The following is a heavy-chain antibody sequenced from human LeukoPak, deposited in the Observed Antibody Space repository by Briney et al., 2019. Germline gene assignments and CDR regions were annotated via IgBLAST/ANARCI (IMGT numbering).Heavy chain of an antibody. Sequence: PGGSLRLSCAASGFTFSSYWMSWVRQAPGKGLEWVANIKQDGSEKYYVDSVKGRFTISRDNAKNSLHLQMNSLRAEDTAVYYCAREYYYDSRPLDYWGQGTLVTVSS. V-gene: IGHV3-7*01. CDR2: IKQDGSEK. CDR3: AREYYYDSRPLDY. D-gene: IGHD3-22*01. J-gene: IGHJ4*02. CDR1: GFTFSSYW.